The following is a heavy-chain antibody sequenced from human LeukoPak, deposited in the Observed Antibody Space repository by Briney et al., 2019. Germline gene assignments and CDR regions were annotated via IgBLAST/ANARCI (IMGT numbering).Heavy chain of an antibody. CDR1: GGSISSYY. CDR2: IYYSGST. V-gene: IGHV4-59*01. Sequence: PSETLSLTCTVSGGSISSYYWSWIRQPPGKGLEWIGYIYYSGSTNYNPSLKSRVTISVDTSKNQFSLKLSSVTAADTAVYYCARATFRPYYYGSGSPFDPWGQGTLVTVSS. J-gene: IGHJ5*02. CDR3: ARATFRPYYYGSGSPFDP. D-gene: IGHD3-10*01.